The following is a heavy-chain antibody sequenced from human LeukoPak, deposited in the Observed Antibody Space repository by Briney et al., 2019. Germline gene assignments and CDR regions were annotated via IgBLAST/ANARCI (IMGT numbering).Heavy chain of an antibody. V-gene: IGHV3-33*05. J-gene: IGHJ4*02. CDR1: GLTFSSYG. CDR2: ISYDGSNK. Sequence: QPGRSLRLSCVASGLTFSSYGIHWVRQAPGKGLEWVAVISYDGSNKYYADSVKVRFTISRDNSKNTLYLQMNSLRTEDTAIYYCVKEPAITGIADSWGLGTLVTVSS. CDR3: VKEPAITGIADS. D-gene: IGHD1-20*01.